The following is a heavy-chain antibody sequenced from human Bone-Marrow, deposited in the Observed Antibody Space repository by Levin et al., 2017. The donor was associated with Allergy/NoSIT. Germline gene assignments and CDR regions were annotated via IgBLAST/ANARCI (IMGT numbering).Heavy chain of an antibody. J-gene: IGHJ4*02. Sequence: SETLSLTCTVSGASISSGNFYWSWIRQHPGKGLEWIGYIYYNGNTRYNPSLKSRLAMSVDTSTSQFSLNLTSVTAADTAVYYCARERWTPYGSGTFYVFDSWGQGTLVVVSS. CDR3: ARERWTPYGSGTFYVFDS. CDR2: IYYNGNT. D-gene: IGHD3-10*01. V-gene: IGHV4-31*03. CDR1: GASISSGNFY.